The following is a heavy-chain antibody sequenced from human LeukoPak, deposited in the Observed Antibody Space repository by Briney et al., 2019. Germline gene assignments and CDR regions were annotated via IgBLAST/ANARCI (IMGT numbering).Heavy chain of an antibody. CDR1: GYTFTSYD. CDR3: ARAYYYYYYMDV. Sequence: ASVKVSCKASGYTFTSYDINWVRQATGQGLEWMGWMNPNSGNTGYAQKFQGRVTITRNTSISTAYMELSSLRSEDTAVYYRARAYYYYYYMDVWGKGTTVTVSS. CDR2: MNPNSGNT. J-gene: IGHJ6*03. V-gene: IGHV1-8*03.